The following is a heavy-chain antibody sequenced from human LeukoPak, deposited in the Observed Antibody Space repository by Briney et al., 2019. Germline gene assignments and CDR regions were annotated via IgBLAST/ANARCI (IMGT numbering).Heavy chain of an antibody. Sequence: PGGSLRLSCAASGFTFSDYYMSWIRQAPGEGLEWVSYISSNSSYTNYADSVKGRFTISRDNAKNSLYLQMNSLRAEDTAVYYCARDQRRYYYGSGSYYLALDYWGQGTLVTVSS. CDR3: ARDQRRYYYGSGSYYLALDY. J-gene: IGHJ4*02. CDR2: ISSNSSYT. V-gene: IGHV3-11*06. CDR1: GFTFSDYY. D-gene: IGHD3-10*01.